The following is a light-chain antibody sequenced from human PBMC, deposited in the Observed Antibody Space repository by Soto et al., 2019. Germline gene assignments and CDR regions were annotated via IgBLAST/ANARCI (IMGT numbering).Light chain of an antibody. Sequence: EIVLTQSPGTLSLSPGEGATLSCRASEALSSSCLHWYQQKPGQAPRLIIFGASNRATGIPDRFSGSASGTEFTLTISRLEPEDFAVYYCQQYGSALPLTFGGGTRVETK. CDR1: EALSSSC. CDR2: GAS. J-gene: IGKJ4*01. CDR3: QQYGSALPLT. V-gene: IGKV3-20*01.